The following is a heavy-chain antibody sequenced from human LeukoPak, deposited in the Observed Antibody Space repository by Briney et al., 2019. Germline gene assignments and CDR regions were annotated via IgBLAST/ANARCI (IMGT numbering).Heavy chain of an antibody. V-gene: IGHV3-23*01. CDR2: ISSGGST. CDR1: GFTFGSYA. Sequence: GGSLRLSWAASGFTFGSYAMSWVRQAPGKGLEWVSAISSGGSTYYADSVKGRFTISRDNSKNTLYLQMSSLRAEDTAVYYCAKGTVIEIYFDYWGQGTLVTVSS. D-gene: IGHD3-22*01. J-gene: IGHJ4*02. CDR3: AKGTVIEIYFDY.